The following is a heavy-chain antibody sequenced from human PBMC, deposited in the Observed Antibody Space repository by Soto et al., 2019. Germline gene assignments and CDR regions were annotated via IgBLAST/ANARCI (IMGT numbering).Heavy chain of an antibody. D-gene: IGHD3-9*01. Sequence: GGSLRLSCAASGFTFSSYAMHWVRQAPGKGLEWVAVISYDGSNKYYADSVKGRFTISRDNSKNTLYLQMNSLRAEDTAVYYCARVPWEDILTGYVFDYWGQGTLVTVSS. V-gene: IGHV3-30-3*01. CDR2: ISYDGSNK. CDR3: ARVPWEDILTGYVFDY. J-gene: IGHJ4*02. CDR1: GFTFSSYA.